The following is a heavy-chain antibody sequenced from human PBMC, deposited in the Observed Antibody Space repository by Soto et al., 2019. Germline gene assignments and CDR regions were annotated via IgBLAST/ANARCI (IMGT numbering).Heavy chain of an antibody. Sequence: EVQLLESGGGLVQPGGSLRLSCAASGFTFSSYAMSWVRQAPGKGLEWVSVISGSGSSTYYGDSVKGRFTISRDNSKNTLYLQTNRLRAEDTAVYYCAKRGDGHYFRYWGQGTLVTGSS. D-gene: IGHD3-10*01. V-gene: IGHV3-23*01. CDR3: AKRGDGHYFRY. J-gene: IGHJ4*02. CDR1: GFTFSSYA. CDR2: ISGSGSST.